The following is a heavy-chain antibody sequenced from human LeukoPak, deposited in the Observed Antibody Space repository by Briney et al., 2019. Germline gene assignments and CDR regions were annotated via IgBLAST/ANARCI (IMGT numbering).Heavy chain of an antibody. CDR3: ARRPAIFGVVIVYYFDY. D-gene: IGHD3-3*01. CDR1: GGSISNKY. Sequence: PSETLSLTCSLSGGSISNKYWSWIRQYPGRGLDWLGNIYHSGSTYYNPSLKSRVTISVDTSKNRFSLKLSSVTAADTAVYYCARRPAIFGVVIVYYFDYWGQGTLVTVSS. CDR2: IYHSGST. J-gene: IGHJ4*02. V-gene: IGHV4-59*08.